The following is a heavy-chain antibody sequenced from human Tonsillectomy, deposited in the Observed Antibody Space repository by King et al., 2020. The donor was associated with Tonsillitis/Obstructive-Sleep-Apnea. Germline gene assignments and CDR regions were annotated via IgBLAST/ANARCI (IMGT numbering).Heavy chain of an antibody. CDR3: ARLRHCSGGSCKARNGFDP. CDR1: GYSFTSYW. Sequence: QLVQSGAEVKKPGESLKISCKGSGYSFTSYWIGWVRQMPGKGLEWMGFIYPGDSDTRYSPSFQGQVTISADKSISTAYLQWSSLKASDTAMYYCARLRHCSGGSCKARNGFDPWSQVTLVTVSS. D-gene: IGHD2-15*01. J-gene: IGHJ5*02. CDR2: IYPGDSDT. V-gene: IGHV5-51*03.